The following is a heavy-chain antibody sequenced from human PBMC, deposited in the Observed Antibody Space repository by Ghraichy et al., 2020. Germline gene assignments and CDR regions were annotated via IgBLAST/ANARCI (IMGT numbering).Heavy chain of an antibody. V-gene: IGHV3-30*18. Sequence: GSLRLSCAASGFTFSSYGMHWVRQAPGKGLEWVAVISYDGSNKYYADSVKGRFTISRDNSKNTLYLQMNSLRAEDTAVYYCAKVEYSSSRLSNYYYYYGMDVWGQGTTVTVSS. CDR2: ISYDGSNK. D-gene: IGHD6-13*01. J-gene: IGHJ6*02. CDR1: GFTFSSYG. CDR3: AKVEYSSSRLSNYYYYYGMDV.